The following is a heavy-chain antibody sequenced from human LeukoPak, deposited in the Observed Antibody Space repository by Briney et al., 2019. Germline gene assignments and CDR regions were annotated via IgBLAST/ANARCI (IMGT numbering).Heavy chain of an antibody. J-gene: IGHJ4*02. CDR3: ARDEYSYGYPRDY. CDR1: GYTFTGYY. D-gene: IGHD5-18*01. V-gene: IGHV1-2*02. CDR2: INPNSGGT. Sequence: ASVKVSCKASGYTFTGYYMHWVRQAPGQGLEWMGWINPNSGGTNYAQKFQGRVTMTRDTSISTAYMELSRLRSDDTAVCYCARDEYSYGYPRDYWGQGTLVTVSS.